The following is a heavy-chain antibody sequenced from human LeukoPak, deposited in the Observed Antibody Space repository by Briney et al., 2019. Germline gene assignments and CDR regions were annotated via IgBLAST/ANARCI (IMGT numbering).Heavy chain of an antibody. CDR2: IKQDGSEK. V-gene: IGHV3-7*01. J-gene: IGHJ3*02. D-gene: IGHD6-19*01. Sequence: GGSLRLSCATSGFTFTNYWMVWVRQAPGKGLEWVANIKQDGSEKYYVDSVKGRFTISRDNAKNSLYLQMTSLRAEDTAVYYCAREDSSGWYLDIWGQGTLVTVSS. CDR1: GFTFTNYW. CDR3: AREDSSGWYLDI.